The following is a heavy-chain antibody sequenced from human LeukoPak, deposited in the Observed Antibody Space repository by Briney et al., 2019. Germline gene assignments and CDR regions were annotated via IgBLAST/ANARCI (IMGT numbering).Heavy chain of an antibody. CDR2: IIPLFGTA. D-gene: IGHD3-22*01. CDR1: GGTFSIYA. Sequence: SVKVSCKASGGTFSIYAISWVRQAPGQGLEWMGGIIPLFGTANYAQKFQGRVTITADESTNTGYMELSSLRSEDTAVYYCARDLSYYDSSGYYWGQGTLVTVSS. V-gene: IGHV1-69*13. CDR3: ARDLSYYDSSGYY. J-gene: IGHJ4*02.